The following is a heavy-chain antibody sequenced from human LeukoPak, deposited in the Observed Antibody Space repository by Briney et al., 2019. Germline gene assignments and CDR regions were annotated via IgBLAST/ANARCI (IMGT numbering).Heavy chain of an antibody. CDR3: AKSPGTTSRSTVYDAFDV. D-gene: IGHD2-2*01. J-gene: IGHJ3*01. CDR2: ISGSGGST. Sequence: GGSLRLSCAASGFAFSSYAMSWVRQAPGKGLEWVSAISGSGGSTYYADSVKGRFTISRDNPENTLFLQMSSLRAEDTAVYYCAKSPGTTSRSTVYDAFDVWGQGTVVTVSS. V-gene: IGHV3-23*01. CDR1: GFAFSSYA.